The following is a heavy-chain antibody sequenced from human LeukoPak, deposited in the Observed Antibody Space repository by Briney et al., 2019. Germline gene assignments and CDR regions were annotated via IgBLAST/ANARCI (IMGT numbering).Heavy chain of an antibody. D-gene: IGHD3-22*01. CDR3: AAAGDSSGYYPGGDVFDY. CDR1: GYTFTSYY. Sequence: GASVKVSCKASGYTFTSYYMHWVRQAPGQGLEWMGIINPSGGSTSYAQKFQGRVTMTRDTSTSTVYMELSSLRSEDTAVYYCAAAGDSSGYYPGGDVFDYWGQGTLVTVSS. J-gene: IGHJ4*02. CDR2: INPSGGST. V-gene: IGHV1-46*01.